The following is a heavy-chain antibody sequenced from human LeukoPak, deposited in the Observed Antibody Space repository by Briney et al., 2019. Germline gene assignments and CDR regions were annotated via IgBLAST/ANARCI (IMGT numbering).Heavy chain of an antibody. CDR2: LYYDDIYM. D-gene: IGHD6-13*01. CDR3: AKFIGTSGGRFDS. CDR1: GFDFSNSG. J-gene: IGHJ4*02. V-gene: IGHV3-33*06. Sequence: GRSLRLSCAASGFDFSNSGMHWVRQAPGKGLEWVAVLYYDDIYMYYADSVKGRFTISRDNSKNTLYLQMNSLRAEDTPIYYCAKFIGTSGGRFDSWGQGTLVSVSS.